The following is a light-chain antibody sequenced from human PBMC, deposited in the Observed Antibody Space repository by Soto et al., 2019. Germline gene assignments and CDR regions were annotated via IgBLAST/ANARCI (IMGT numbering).Light chain of an antibody. CDR2: GAS. J-gene: IGKJ4*01. Sequence: EIVMTQFPATLSVSPGGRATLSCRASQSISSNLAWYQQKPGQAPRLLIYGASTRATGIPVRFSGSGSGTEFTLTISSLQSEDFAVYYCQQYDRWPVTFGGGTKVDIK. CDR3: QQYDRWPVT. V-gene: IGKV3-15*01. CDR1: QSISSN.